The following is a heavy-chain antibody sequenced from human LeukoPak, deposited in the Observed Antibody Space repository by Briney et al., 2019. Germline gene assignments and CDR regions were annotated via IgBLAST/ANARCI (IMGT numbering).Heavy chain of an antibody. Sequence: GGSLRLSCAASGFTVSSNYMSWVRQAPGKGLEWVSVIYSGGSTYYADSVKGRFTISRDNSKNTLYLQMNSLRAEDTAVYYCARPLAVADPDAFDIWGQGTMVTVSS. D-gene: IGHD6-19*01. CDR3: ARPLAVADPDAFDI. J-gene: IGHJ3*02. CDR1: GFTVSSNY. V-gene: IGHV3-66*04. CDR2: IYSGGST.